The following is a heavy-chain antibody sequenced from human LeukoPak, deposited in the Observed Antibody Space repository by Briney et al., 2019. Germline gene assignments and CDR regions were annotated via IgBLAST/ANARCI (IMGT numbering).Heavy chain of an antibody. Sequence: AGGSLRLSCAASGFTFDDYAMHWVRQAPGKGLEWVSLISWDGGSTYYADSVKGRFTISRDNSKNSLYLQMNSLRAEDTALYYCAKDMTNDILTGSQGGFDYWGQGTLVTVSS. CDR1: GFTFDDYA. CDR3: AKDMTNDILTGSQGGFDY. V-gene: IGHV3-43D*03. D-gene: IGHD3-9*01. J-gene: IGHJ4*02. CDR2: ISWDGGST.